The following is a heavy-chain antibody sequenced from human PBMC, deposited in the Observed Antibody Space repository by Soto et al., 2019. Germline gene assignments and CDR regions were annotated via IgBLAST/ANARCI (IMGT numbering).Heavy chain of an antibody. J-gene: IGHJ4*02. CDR2: RYYSEST. V-gene: IGHV4-31*03. CDR1: GGSITTGVYY. Sequence: SETRSRTCTVSGGSITTGVYYWIWIRQLPGKGLEWIGHRYYSESTYYNPSLKSRVSISLDTSKNQFSLKLSFVTAADTAMYYCARTKCSGGSCYSWSLDYWGQGTPVTVSS. CDR3: ARTKCSGGSCYSWSLDY. D-gene: IGHD2-15*01.